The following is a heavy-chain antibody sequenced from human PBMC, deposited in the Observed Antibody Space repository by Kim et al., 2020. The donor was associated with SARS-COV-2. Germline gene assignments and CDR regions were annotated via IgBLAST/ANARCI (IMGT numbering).Heavy chain of an antibody. Sequence: GGSLRLSCAASGFTFSSYAMSWVRQAPGKGLEWVSAISGSGGSTYYADSVKGRFTISRDNSKNTLYLQMNSLRAEDTAVYYCAKIGVPAAIRSSYYFDYWGQGTLVTVSS. CDR3: AKIGVPAAIRSSYYFDY. CDR2: ISGSGGST. CDR1: GFTFSSYA. J-gene: IGHJ4*02. D-gene: IGHD2-2*02. V-gene: IGHV3-23*01.